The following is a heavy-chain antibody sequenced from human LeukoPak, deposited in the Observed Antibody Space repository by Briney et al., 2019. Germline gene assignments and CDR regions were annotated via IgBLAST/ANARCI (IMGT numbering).Heavy chain of an antibody. CDR1: GLTFRTYA. Sequence: EGSLRLSCAASGLTFRTYAMSWVRQAPGKGLEWVSSISDSGGYTFYADSVKGRFTISRDNSKNTVYLQMNSLRAEDTAVYYCAKGGSYRSQPYFDYWGQGTPVTVSS. V-gene: IGHV3-23*01. J-gene: IGHJ4*02. D-gene: IGHD3-16*02. CDR2: ISDSGGYT. CDR3: AKGGSYRSQPYFDY.